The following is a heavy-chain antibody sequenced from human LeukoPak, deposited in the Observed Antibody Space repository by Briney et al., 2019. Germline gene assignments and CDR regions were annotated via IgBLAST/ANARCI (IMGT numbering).Heavy chain of an antibody. D-gene: IGHD3-10*01. Sequence: PSETLSLTCAVYGGSFSGYYWSWIRQPPGKGVEWIGEINHSGSTNYNPSLKSRVTISVDTSKNQFSLKLSSVTAADTAVYYCARRKFRRGYFDYWGRGTLVTVSS. CDR1: GGSFSGYY. J-gene: IGHJ4*02. CDR2: INHSGST. V-gene: IGHV4-34*01. CDR3: ARRKFRRGYFDY.